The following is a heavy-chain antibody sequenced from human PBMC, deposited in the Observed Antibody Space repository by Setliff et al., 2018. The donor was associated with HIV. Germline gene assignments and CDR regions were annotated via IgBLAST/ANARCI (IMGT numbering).Heavy chain of an antibody. CDR3: TKDGDNFNWDYDAFDI. CDR2: INYDVSYE. Sequence: PGGSLRLSCIASGFTFSAHGVHWVRQAPGKGLEWVAFINYDVSYEHYADSVKDRVTISRDNSKDTLYLQMNSLREEDTAVYYCTKDGDNFNWDYDAFDIWGQGTMVTVSS. D-gene: IGHD1-7*01. J-gene: IGHJ3*02. CDR1: GFTFSAHG. V-gene: IGHV3-30*02.